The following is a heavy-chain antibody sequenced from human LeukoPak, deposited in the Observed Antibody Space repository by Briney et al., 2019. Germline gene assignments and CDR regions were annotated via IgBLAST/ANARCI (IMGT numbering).Heavy chain of an antibody. J-gene: IGHJ4*02. D-gene: IGHD6-13*01. Sequence: GGSLTLSCAASAFTFSSYEMNWVRQAPGKGLEWVSYISSGGSSIYYADSVKGRFTISRDNAKNSLYLQMNSLRADGTAVYYGARDFIAAAGIDYWGQGTLVTVSS. CDR1: AFTFSSYE. CDR3: ARDFIAAAGIDY. CDR2: ISSGGSSI. V-gene: IGHV3-48*03.